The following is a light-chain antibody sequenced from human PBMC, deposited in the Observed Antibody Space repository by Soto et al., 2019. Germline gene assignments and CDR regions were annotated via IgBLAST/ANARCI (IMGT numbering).Light chain of an antibody. V-gene: IGKV3-15*01. CDR2: GAY. J-gene: IGKJ3*01. CDR3: QQYHNWPPFT. CDR1: QSVGSH. Sequence: EIVMTQSPATLSVSPGETATLSCRASQSVGSHLAWYQQKPGQAPRLLIYGAYYRATGIPARFSGSGSETVFTLTLSSLQSEDFAVYYCQQYHNWPPFTFGPGTKVDV.